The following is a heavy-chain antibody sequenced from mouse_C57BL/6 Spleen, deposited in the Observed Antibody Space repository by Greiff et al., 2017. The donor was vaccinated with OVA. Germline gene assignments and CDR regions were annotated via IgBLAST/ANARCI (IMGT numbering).Heavy chain of an antibody. V-gene: IGHV1-64*01. CDR1: GYTFTSYW. D-gene: IGHD1-1*01. J-gene: IGHJ1*03. CDR2: IHPNSGST. Sequence: QVQLQQSGAELVKPGASVKLSCKASGYTFTSYWMHWVKQRPGQGLEWIGMIHPNSGSTNYHEKFKSKATMTVYKSSSTAYMPLSSLTSEDSAVYYCATGYGSSYGWYFDVWGTGTTVTVSS. CDR3: ATGYGSSYGWYFDV.